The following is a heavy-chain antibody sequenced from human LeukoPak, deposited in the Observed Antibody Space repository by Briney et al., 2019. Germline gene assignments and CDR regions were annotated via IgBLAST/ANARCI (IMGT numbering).Heavy chain of an antibody. J-gene: IGHJ4*02. CDR2: INPSGGSA. CDR1: GYTFTGYF. D-gene: IGHD3-22*01. CDR3: ARLADYDSSGYLSY. Sequence: ASVKVSCKASGYTFTGYFMHCVRQAPGQGLEWMGIINPSGGSARYAQKFQGRVTMTRDTSTSTVYMEVSSLRSEDTAVYYCARLADYDSSGYLSYWGQGTLVTVSS. V-gene: IGHV1-46*01.